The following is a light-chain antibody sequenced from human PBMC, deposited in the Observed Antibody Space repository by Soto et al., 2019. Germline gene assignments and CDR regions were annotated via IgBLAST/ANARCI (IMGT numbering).Light chain of an antibody. J-gene: IGLJ2*01. V-gene: IGLV2-23*01. Sequence: QSALTQPASVSGSPGQSITISCTGTSSDVGSYNLVSWYQQHPGKAPKLMIYEGSKRPSGVSNRFSGSKSGNTDSLTISGLQAEDEADYYCCSYAGSSTAVVFGGGTKVTVL. CDR1: SSDVGSYNL. CDR3: CSYAGSSTAVV. CDR2: EGS.